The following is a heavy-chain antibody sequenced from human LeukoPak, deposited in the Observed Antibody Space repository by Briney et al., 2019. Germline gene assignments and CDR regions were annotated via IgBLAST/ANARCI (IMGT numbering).Heavy chain of an antibody. CDR2: IYYSGSS. Sequence: SETLSLTCTVSGGSISSSGYYWGWLRQPPGKGLEWIGTIYYSGSSSYNPSLKSGVTISVDTSKNQFSLKLSSVTAADTAIYYCARVLRVGATGSKFYFDFWGQGTLVTVSS. V-gene: IGHV4-39*07. CDR1: GGSISSSGYY. J-gene: IGHJ4*02. D-gene: IGHD1-26*01. CDR3: ARVLRVGATGSKFYFDF.